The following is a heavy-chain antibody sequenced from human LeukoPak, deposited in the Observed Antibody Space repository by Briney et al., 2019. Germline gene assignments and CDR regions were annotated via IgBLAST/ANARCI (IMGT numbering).Heavy chain of an antibody. D-gene: IGHD6-19*01. J-gene: IGHJ4*02. CDR1: GFTFSIYW. CDR3: ARSHSPRPGIPVAGYGGFFDS. Sequence: GGSLRLSCAASGFTFSIYWMHWVRQAPGKGLEWVSAISGSGGSTYYADSVKGRFTISRDNAKNTLYLQMNSLRADDTAVYYCARSHSPRPGIPVAGYGGFFDSWGQGALVTVSS. V-gene: IGHV3-23*01. CDR2: ISGSGGST.